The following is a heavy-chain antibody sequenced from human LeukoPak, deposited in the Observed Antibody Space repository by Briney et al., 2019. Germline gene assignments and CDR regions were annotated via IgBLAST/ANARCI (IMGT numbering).Heavy chain of an antibody. J-gene: IGHJ4*02. Sequence: SETLSLTCTVSGGSISSYYWSWIRQPPGKGLEWIGYIYYSGSTNYNPSLKSRVTISVDTSKNQFSLKLSSVTPADTAVYYCARAVGGDGSGSLWGPGTLVTVSS. D-gene: IGHD3-10*01. V-gene: IGHV4-59*01. CDR2: IYYSGST. CDR3: ARAVGGDGSGSL. CDR1: GGSISSYY.